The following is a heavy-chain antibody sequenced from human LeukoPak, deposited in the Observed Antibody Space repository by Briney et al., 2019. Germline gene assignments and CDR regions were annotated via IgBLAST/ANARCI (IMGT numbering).Heavy chain of an antibody. CDR2: VYDSGST. CDR1: GGSFSGYY. Sequence: PSETLSLTCAVYGGSFSGYYWSWIRQPPGKGLEWIGYVYDSGSTYYNPSLKSRITISVDTSENRFSLKLSSVTATDTAVYYCARDCSGGSCYGAFDIWGQGTMVTVSS. V-gene: IGHV4-30-4*01. CDR3: ARDCSGGSCYGAFDI. J-gene: IGHJ3*02. D-gene: IGHD2-15*01.